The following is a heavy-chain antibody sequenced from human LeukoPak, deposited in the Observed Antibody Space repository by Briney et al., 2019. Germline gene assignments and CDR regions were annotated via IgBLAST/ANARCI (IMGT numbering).Heavy chain of an antibody. CDR1: GYTFTGYY. J-gene: IGHJ4*02. V-gene: IGHV1-2*02. D-gene: IGHD1-26*01. CDR3: ARVGGATTFYFDY. Sequence: ASAKVSCKASGYTFTGYYMHWVRQAPGQGLEWMGWINPNSGGTNYAQKFQGRVTMTRDTSISTAYMELSRLRSDDTAVYYCARVGGATTFYFDYSGQGTLVTVSS. CDR2: INPNSGGT.